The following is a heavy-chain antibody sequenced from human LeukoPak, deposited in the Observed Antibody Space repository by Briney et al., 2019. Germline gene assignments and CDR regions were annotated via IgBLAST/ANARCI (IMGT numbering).Heavy chain of an antibody. CDR1: GGSLSSYY. CDR3: ARGPYCGGDCYPIDY. D-gene: IGHD2-21*01. V-gene: IGHV4-59*01. CDR2: IYYSGST. Sequence: SETLSLTCTVSGGSLSSYYWSWIRQPPGKGLEWIGYIYYSGSTNYNPSLKSRVTISVDTSKNQFSLKLSSVTAADTAVYYCARGPYCGGDCYPIDYWGQGTLVTVSS. J-gene: IGHJ4*02.